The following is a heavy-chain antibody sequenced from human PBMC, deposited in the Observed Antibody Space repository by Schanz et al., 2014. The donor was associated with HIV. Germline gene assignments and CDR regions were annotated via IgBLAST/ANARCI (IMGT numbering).Heavy chain of an antibody. CDR1: GGTFSTYS. V-gene: IGHV1-69*06. CDR2: IIPVFGTT. J-gene: IGHJ6*02. CDR3: ARGRGSGSPTNYYQYYPMDV. Sequence: QVQLVQSGAEVKKPGSSVKVSCKASGGTFSTYSISWVRQAPGQGLEWMGGIIPVFGTTNYAQKFQGRVTITADKSTNTAFMEVSSLRSEDTALYYCARGRGSGSPTNYYQYYPMDVWGQGTTVTVSS. D-gene: IGHD3-10*01.